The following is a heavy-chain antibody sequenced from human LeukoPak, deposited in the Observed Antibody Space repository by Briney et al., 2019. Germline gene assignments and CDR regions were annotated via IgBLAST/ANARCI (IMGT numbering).Heavy chain of an antibody. V-gene: IGHV4-34*01. CDR3: ARSEPHYYDTSGYSNDY. CDR2: INHSGST. J-gene: IGHJ4*02. D-gene: IGHD3-22*01. CDR1: GGSFSGYY. Sequence: PSETLSLTCAVYGGSFSGYYWSWIRQPPGKGLEWIGEINHSGSTNYNPSLKSRVTISVDTSKNQFSLKLSSVTAADTAVYYCARSEPHYYDTSGYSNDYWGQGTLVTVSS.